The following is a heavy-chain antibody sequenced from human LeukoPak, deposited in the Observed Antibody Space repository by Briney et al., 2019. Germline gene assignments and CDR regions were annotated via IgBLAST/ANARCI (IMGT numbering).Heavy chain of an antibody. Sequence: SETLSLTCTVSGGSISSSSYYWGWIRQPPGKGLEWIGSIYYSGSTYYNPSLKSRVTISVDTSKNQFSLKLSSVTAADTAVYYCARATPYDILTGYYRGAAGYYFDYWGQGTLVTVSS. CDR3: ARATPYDILTGYYRGAAGYYFDY. D-gene: IGHD3-9*01. CDR2: IYYSGST. V-gene: IGHV4-39*01. J-gene: IGHJ4*02. CDR1: GGSISSSSYY.